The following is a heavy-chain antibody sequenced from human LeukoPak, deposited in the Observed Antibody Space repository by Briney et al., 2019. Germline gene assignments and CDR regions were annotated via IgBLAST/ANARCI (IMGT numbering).Heavy chain of an antibody. CDR3: ARGKGLHLFDY. D-gene: IGHD4-11*01. V-gene: IGHV4-31*03. J-gene: IGHJ4*02. CDR2: IYYSGST. CDR1: GGSISSGGYY. Sequence: PSETLSLTRTVSGGSISSGGYYWSWIRQHPGKGLEWIGYIYYSGSTYYNPSLKSRVTISVDTSKNQFSLKLSSVTAADTAVYYCARGKGLHLFDYWGQGTLVTVSS.